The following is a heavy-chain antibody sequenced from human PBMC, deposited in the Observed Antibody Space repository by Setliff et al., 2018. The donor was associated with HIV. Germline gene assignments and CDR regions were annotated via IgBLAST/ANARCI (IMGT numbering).Heavy chain of an antibody. J-gene: IGHJ1*01. D-gene: IGHD2-15*01. CDR2: IYHSGSA. CDR3: ARARRAGSGPKYFQH. Sequence: GSLRLSCVASGFTFSSYAMSWVRQAPGKGLEWIGYIYHSGSAIYNPSLNSRVIISADRSKNQFSLKVNSVTAADTAVYYCARARRAGSGPKYFQHWGQGTLVTVSS. V-gene: IGHV4-4*02. CDR1: GFTFSSYAM.